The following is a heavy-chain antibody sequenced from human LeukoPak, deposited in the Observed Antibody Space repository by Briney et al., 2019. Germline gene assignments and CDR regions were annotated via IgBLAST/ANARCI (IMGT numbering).Heavy chain of an antibody. V-gene: IGHV1-69*05. CDR2: IIPIFGTA. CDR3: ARAQGDYRSFKNKWFHP. CDR1: GGTFSNFA. Sequence: ASVKVSCKASGGTFSNFAISWVRQAPGQGLQWMGGIIPIFGTASYAQKFQGRVTITTDESTSTAYMELRSLRSEDTAVYYCARAQGDYRSFKNKWFHPWGQGNLVTGSS. J-gene: IGHJ5*01. D-gene: IGHD4-11*01.